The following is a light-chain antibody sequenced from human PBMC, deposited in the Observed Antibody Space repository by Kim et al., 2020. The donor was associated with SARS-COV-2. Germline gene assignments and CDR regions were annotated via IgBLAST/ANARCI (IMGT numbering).Light chain of an antibody. V-gene: IGKV1-39*01. CDR2: AAS. J-gene: IGKJ4*01. CDR1: QSISKY. CDR3: QQSHTAPLLT. Sequence: DIQMTQSPSSLSGSVGDRVTIACRASQSISKYLNWYQQKPGKAPKLLIYAASSLQSGVPSRFSGSGSGTHFTLTISSLQPEDFATYYCQQSHTAPLLTFGGGTKVDIK.